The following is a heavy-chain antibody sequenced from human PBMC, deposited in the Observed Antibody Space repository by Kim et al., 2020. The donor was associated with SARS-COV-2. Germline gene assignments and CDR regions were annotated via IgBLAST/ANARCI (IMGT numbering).Heavy chain of an antibody. J-gene: IGHJ3*02. CDR2: INTNTGNP. CDR1: GYTFTSYA. D-gene: IGHD3-3*01. Sequence: ASVKVSCKASGYTFTSYAMNWVRQAPGQGLEWMGWINTNTGNPTYAQGFTGRFVFSLDTSVSTAYLQISSLKAEDTAVYYCARDTSTTIFGVVIMYDAFAIWGQGTMVTVSS. CDR3: ARDTSTTIFGVVIMYDAFAI. V-gene: IGHV7-4-1*02.